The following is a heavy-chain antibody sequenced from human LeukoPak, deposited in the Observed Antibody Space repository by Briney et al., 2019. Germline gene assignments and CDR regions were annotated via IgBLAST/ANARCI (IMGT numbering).Heavy chain of an antibody. V-gene: IGHV3-23*01. D-gene: IGHD6-13*01. CDR3: AEVGQQLVLGWFDP. Sequence: GGSLRLSCAASGFTFSSFAMSRVRQAPGKVLEWVSAISGSGGSTYYADSVKGRFTISRDNSKNTLYLQMNSLRAEDTAVYYCAEVGQQLVLGWFDPWGQGTLVTVSS. CDR2: ISGSGGST. J-gene: IGHJ5*02. CDR1: GFTFSSFA.